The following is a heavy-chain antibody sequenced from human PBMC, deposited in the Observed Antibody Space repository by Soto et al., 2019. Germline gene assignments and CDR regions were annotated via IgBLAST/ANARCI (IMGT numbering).Heavy chain of an antibody. Sequence: SETLSLTCAVSGGSISSSNWWSWVRQPPGKGLEWIGEIYHSGSTNYNPSLKSRVTISVDTSKNQFSLKLSSVTAADTAVYYCARDRAAGGNSEWFFDLWGRGTLVTVSS. CDR2: IYHSGST. CDR3: ARDRAAGGNSEWFFDL. CDR1: GGSISSSNW. V-gene: IGHV4-4*02. J-gene: IGHJ2*01. D-gene: IGHD6-13*01.